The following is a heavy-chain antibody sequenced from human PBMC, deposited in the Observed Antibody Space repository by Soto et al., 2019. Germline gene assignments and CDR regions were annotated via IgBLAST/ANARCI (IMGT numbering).Heavy chain of an antibody. D-gene: IGHD3-3*01. J-gene: IGHJ6*02. CDR2: IYSGGST. CDR1: GFTVSSNY. Sequence: PGGSLRLSCAASGFTVSSNYMSWVRQAPGKGLEWVSVIYSGGSTYYADSVKGRFTISRDNSKNTLYLQMNSLRAEDTAVYYCARDSHYDFWSGQNYYYGMDVWGQGTTVTVSS. CDR3: ARDSHYDFWSGQNYYYGMDV. V-gene: IGHV3-53*01.